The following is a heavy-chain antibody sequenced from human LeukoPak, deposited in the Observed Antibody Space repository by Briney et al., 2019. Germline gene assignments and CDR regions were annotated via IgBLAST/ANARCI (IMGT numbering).Heavy chain of an antibody. J-gene: IGHJ4*02. CDR3: AADGVPGNSLWDYFAS. Sequence: GGSLRFSCAASGFTFNLRAMSWVRQAPGKGLEWVASIGSSETFYADSVEGRFTVSRDNSKNTLYLQLNSLTVEDTAVYYCAADGVPGNSLWDYFASWGQGTLVTVSS. D-gene: IGHD1-7*01. CDR1: GFTFNLRA. V-gene: IGHV3-23*01. CDR2: IGSSET.